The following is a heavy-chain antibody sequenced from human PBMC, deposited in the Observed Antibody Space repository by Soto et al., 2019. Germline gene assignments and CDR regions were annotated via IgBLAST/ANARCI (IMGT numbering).Heavy chain of an antibody. CDR2: IYSSGST. CDR3: ARRDRAAGTEWWFDP. D-gene: IGHD6-13*01. Sequence: QLQLQESGTGLVKPSETLSLTCTVSGVSISSSSFHWGWIRQPPGKGLEWIGSIYSSGSTYYSPSLKSRVTISVDTSKNQFSLKLSSVTAADTAVYYCARRDRAAGTEWWFDPWGQGTLVTVSS. V-gene: IGHV4-39*01. CDR1: GVSISSSSFH. J-gene: IGHJ5*02.